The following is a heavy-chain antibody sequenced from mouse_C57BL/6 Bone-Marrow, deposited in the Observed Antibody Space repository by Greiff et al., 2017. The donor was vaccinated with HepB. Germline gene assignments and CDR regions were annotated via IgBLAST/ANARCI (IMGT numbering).Heavy chain of an antibody. CDR1: GFTFSSYA. CDR3: ALITTVVAEDYAMDY. J-gene: IGHJ4*01. CDR2: ISDGGSYT. V-gene: IGHV5-4*03. D-gene: IGHD1-1*01. Sequence: EVKVEESGGGLVKPGGSLKLSCAASGFTFSSYAMSWVRQTPEKRLEWVATISDGGSYTYYPDNVKGRFTISRDNAKNNLYLQMSHLKSEDTAMYYCALITTVVAEDYAMDYWGQGTSVTVSS.